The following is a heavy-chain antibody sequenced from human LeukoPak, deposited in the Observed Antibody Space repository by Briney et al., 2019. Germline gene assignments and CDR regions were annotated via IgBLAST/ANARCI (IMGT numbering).Heavy chain of an antibody. J-gene: IGHJ4*02. Sequence: ASVKVSCKASGYTFTSYYMHWVRQAPGQGLERMGIINPSGGSTSYAQKFQGRVTMTRDTSTSTVYMELSSLRSEDTAVYYCARGGPIGYYYDSSGYYDYWGQGTLVTVSS. CDR3: ARGGPIGYYYDSSGYYDY. CDR2: INPSGGST. CDR1: GYTFTSYY. V-gene: IGHV1-46*01. D-gene: IGHD3-22*01.